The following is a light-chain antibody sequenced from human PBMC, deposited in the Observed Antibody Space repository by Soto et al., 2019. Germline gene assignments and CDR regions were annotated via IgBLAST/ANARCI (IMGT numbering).Light chain of an antibody. J-gene: IGLJ1*01. CDR2: DVT. Sequence: QSALTQPRSVSGSPGQSVTLSCTGTSSDVAGYNYVSWYQQHPGKAPKLMIYDVTKRPSGVPDRFSGSTSGDTASLTISGLHAEDEADYYCCSYAGSYSYVFGTGTKLTVL. CDR3: CSYAGSYSYV. V-gene: IGLV2-11*01. CDR1: SSDVAGYNY.